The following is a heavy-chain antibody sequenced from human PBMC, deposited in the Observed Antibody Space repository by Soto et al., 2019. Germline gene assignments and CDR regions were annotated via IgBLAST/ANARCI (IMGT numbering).Heavy chain of an antibody. CDR3: ASRGYSYGYFDY. CDR1: GGSISSYY. CDR2: IYYSGST. D-gene: IGHD5-18*01. J-gene: IGHJ4*02. Sequence: SETLSLTCTVSGGSISSYYWSWIRQPPGKGLEWIGYIYYSGSTNYNPSLKSRVTISVDTSKNQFSLKLSSVTAADTAVYYCASRGYSYGYFDYWGQGTLVTVSS. V-gene: IGHV4-59*01.